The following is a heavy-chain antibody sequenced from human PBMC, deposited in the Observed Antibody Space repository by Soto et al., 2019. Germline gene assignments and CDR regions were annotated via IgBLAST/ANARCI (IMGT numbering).Heavy chain of an antibody. CDR1: GGSISSGGYY. CDR2: IYYSGST. J-gene: IGHJ6*02. V-gene: IGHV4-31*03. Sequence: QVQLQESGPGLVKPSQTLSLTCTVSGGSISSGGYYWSWIRQHPGKGLEWIGYIYYSGSTYYNPSLKRRVTISVDTSKNQFSLKLSSVTAADTALYYCARDRASAAYYYYGMDVWGQGTTVTVSS. CDR3: ARDRASAAYYYYGMDV. D-gene: IGHD2-15*01.